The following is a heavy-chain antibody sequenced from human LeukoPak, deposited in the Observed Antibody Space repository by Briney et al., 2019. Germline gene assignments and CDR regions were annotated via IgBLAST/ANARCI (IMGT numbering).Heavy chain of an antibody. Sequence: ASVKVSCKASGGIFRGYAINWVRQAPGKGLEWMGGFDPEDGETIYAQKFQGRVTMTEDTSTDTAYMELSSLRSEDTAVYYCATGINWGIDYWGQGTLVTVSS. D-gene: IGHD7-27*01. CDR2: FDPEDGET. V-gene: IGHV1-24*01. J-gene: IGHJ4*02. CDR1: GGIFRGYA. CDR3: ATGINWGIDY.